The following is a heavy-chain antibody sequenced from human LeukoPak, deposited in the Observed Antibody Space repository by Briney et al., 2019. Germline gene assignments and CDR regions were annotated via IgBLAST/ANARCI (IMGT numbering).Heavy chain of an antibody. CDR1: GGSISSRTDY. CDR3: ARHGIFDYLWGSCRLAHRPFDH. J-gene: IGHJ4*02. D-gene: IGHD3-16*02. Sequence: SETLSLTCIVSGGSISSRTDYWGWVRQPPGKGLEWIGSVCYGGTSDYSSSLKSRVTISADASDNQLSLKVSSCTAADTAVYYCARHGIFDYLWGSCRLAHRPFDHWGQGILVTVSS. V-gene: IGHV4-39*01. CDR2: VCYGGTS.